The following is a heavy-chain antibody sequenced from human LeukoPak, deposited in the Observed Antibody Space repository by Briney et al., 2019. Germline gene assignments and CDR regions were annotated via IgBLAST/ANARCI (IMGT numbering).Heavy chain of an antibody. V-gene: IGHV3-21*01. J-gene: IGHJ4*02. D-gene: IGHD3-10*01. CDR3: ARGRGEDHY. CDR2: ISSSSSYI. CDR1: GFTFSSYS. Sequence: AGGSLRLSCAASGFTFSSYSMNWVRQAPGKGLEWVSSISSSSSYIYYADPVKGRFTISRDNAKNSLYLQMNSLRAEDTAVYYCARGRGEDHYWGQGTLVTVSS.